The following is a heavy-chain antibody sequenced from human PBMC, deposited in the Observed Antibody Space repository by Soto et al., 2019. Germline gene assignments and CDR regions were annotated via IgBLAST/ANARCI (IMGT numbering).Heavy chain of an antibody. CDR3: ALLLSAGGGDAFDI. J-gene: IGHJ3*02. CDR2: IYYSGST. D-gene: IGHD3-10*02. Sequence: QVQLQESGPGLVKPSETLSLTCTVSGGSISSYYWSWIRQPPGKGLEWIGYIYYSGSTNYNPSLKRRVTISVDTSKNQFSLKLSSVTAADTAVYYCALLLSAGGGDAFDIWGQGTMVTVSS. V-gene: IGHV4-59*08. CDR1: GGSISSYY.